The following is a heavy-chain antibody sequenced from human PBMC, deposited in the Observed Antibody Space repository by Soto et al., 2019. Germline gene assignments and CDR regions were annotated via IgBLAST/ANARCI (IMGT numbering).Heavy chain of an antibody. CDR2: ISSSGSTI. CDR1: GFTFSDYY. J-gene: IGHJ3*02. V-gene: IGHV3-11*01. D-gene: IGHD5-18*01. CDR3: ARDVDTAMVILSAFDI. Sequence: QVQLVESGGGLVKPGWSLRLSCAASGFTFSDYYMSWIRQAPGKGLEWVSYISSSGSTIYYADSVKGRFTISRDNAKNSLYLQMNSLRDEGTAVYYCARDVDTAMVILSAFDIWGQGTMVTVSS.